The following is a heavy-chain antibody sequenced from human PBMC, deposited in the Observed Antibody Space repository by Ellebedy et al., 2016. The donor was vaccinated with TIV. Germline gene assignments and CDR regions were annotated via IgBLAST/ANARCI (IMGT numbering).Heavy chain of an antibody. Sequence: AASVKVSCKASGYTFTSHGIGWVRRAPGRGLEWMGIINPTSGSTMYAQKFRGRVTVTSDTFTNTVYMELSSLASEDTAVYFCATTEYSRTWSFDYWGQGTLVTVSS. J-gene: IGHJ4*02. CDR2: INPTSGST. D-gene: IGHD6-13*01. V-gene: IGHV1-46*01. CDR3: ATTEYSRTWSFDY. CDR1: GYTFTSHG.